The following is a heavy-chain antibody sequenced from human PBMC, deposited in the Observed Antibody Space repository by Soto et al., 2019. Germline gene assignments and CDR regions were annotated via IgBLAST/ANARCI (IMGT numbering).Heavy chain of an antibody. V-gene: IGHV4-59*08. D-gene: IGHD5-12*01. J-gene: IGHJ4*02. CDR2: IYYSGST. CDR1: GGSIIGHY. CDR3: ARREYSGYDFEY. Sequence: SQTLCLTCTVSGGSIIGHYCSWILQPPRKGLEWIGYIYYSGSTNYYPSLKSRVTISVDTSKNQFSLKLSPVTAADTAVYYCARREYSGYDFEYWGQGTLVTVSS.